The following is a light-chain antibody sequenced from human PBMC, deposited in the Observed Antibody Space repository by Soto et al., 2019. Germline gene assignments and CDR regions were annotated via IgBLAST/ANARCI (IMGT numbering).Light chain of an antibody. Sequence: DIQMTQSPSSLSASVGDRVTITCRASQSISSYLYWYQQKPGKAPKLLIYAASSLQSGVPSRFSGRGSETDFTLTISSLQPEDFATYYCQQSYSTPWTFGQGTTVEIK. CDR2: AAS. CDR3: QQSYSTPWT. CDR1: QSISSY. J-gene: IGKJ1*01. V-gene: IGKV1-39*01.